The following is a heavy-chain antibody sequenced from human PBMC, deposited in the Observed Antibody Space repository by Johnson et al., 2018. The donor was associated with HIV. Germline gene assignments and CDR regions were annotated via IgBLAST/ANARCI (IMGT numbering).Heavy chain of an antibody. Sequence: VQLVESGGGLIQPGGSLRLSCAASGFTVSSNYMSWVRQAPGKGLEWVGRIKSKTDGGTTDYAAPVKGRFTISRDNSKNTLYLQMNSLRAEDTAVYYCASDSQRPLFGVVIKGDGFDIWGQGTMVTVSS. CDR1: GFTVSSNY. D-gene: IGHD3-3*01. CDR2: IKSKTDGGTT. J-gene: IGHJ3*02. V-gene: IGHV3-15*01. CDR3: ASDSQRPLFGVVIKGDGFDI.